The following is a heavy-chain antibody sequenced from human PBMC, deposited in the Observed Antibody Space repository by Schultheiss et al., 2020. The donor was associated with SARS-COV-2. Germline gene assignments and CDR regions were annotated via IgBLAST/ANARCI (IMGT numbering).Heavy chain of an antibody. Sequence: SETLSLTCAVYGGSFSGYYWGWIRQPPGKGLEWIGSIYYSGSTYYNPSLKSRVTISVDTSKNQFSLKLSSVTAADTAVYYCARRWDIVVVPAAKHAFDIWGQGTMVTVSS. CDR1: GGSFSGYY. CDR3: ARRWDIVVVPAAKHAFDI. D-gene: IGHD2-2*01. J-gene: IGHJ3*02. CDR2: IYYSGST. V-gene: IGHV4-34*01.